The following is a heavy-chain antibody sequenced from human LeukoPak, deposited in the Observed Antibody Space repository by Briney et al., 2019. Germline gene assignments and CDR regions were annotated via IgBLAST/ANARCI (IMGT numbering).Heavy chain of an antibody. Sequence: SETLSLTCAVYGGSFSGYYWSWIRQPPGKGLEWIGEINHSGSTNYNLSLKSRVTISVDTSKNQFSLKLSSVTAADTAVYYCAIGRITMVRGGRLDYFDYWGQGTLVIVSS. CDR2: INHSGST. CDR3: AIGRITMVRGGRLDYFDY. CDR1: GGSFSGYY. J-gene: IGHJ4*02. V-gene: IGHV4-34*01. D-gene: IGHD3-10*01.